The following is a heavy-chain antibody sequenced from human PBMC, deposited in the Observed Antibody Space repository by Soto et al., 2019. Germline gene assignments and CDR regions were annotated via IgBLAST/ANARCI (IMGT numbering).Heavy chain of an antibody. D-gene: IGHD3-9*01. CDR1: GFTFSLSA. V-gene: IGHV3-23*01. Sequence: EVQLLESGGGFVQPGESLRLSCAASGFTFSLSAMSWVRQAPGRGLEWVSSISGGGGTTEYAGSVKGRFSISRDNSKDTVHLQMNSLRVEDTAVYYCAKGPEYDILTGCDYWGQGALVSVSS. J-gene: IGHJ4*02. CDR2: ISGGGGTT. CDR3: AKGPEYDILTGCDY.